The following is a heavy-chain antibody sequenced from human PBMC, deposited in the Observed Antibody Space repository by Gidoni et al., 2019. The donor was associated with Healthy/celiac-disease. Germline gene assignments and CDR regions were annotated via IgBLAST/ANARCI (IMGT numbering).Heavy chain of an antibody. CDR1: GGTFSSYA. D-gene: IGHD3-10*01. J-gene: IGHJ3*02. Sequence: QVQLVQSGAEVKKPGSSVKVSCKASGGTFSSYAISWVRQAPGQGLEWMGGIIPIFGTANYAQKFQGRVTITADESTSTAYMELSSLRSEDTAVYYCATKMVRGVIILPSRASGDAFDIWGQGTMVTVSS. CDR3: ATKMVRGVIILPSRASGDAFDI. V-gene: IGHV1-69*01. CDR2: IIPIFGTA.